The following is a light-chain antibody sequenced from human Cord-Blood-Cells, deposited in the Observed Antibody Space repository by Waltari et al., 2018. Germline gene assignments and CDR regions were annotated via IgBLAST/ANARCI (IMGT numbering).Light chain of an antibody. CDR3: QQSYSTPIT. CDR2: AAS. V-gene: IGKV1-39*01. J-gene: IGKJ5*01. CDR1: QSISSY. Sequence: DIQMTQSPSSLSASVGDRVTITCRASQSISSYLNWYQQKPGKAPKLLIYAASSLQSGVPSRFSGSGSGTDFTLTISSLRPEDFATYYCQQSYSTPITVGQGTRLEIK.